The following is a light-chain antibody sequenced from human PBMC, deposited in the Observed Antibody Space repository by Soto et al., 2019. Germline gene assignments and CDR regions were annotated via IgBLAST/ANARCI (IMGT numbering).Light chain of an antibody. V-gene: IGKV3-20*01. J-gene: IGKJ1*01. Sequence: VLKQSPATLSSSPGESAPLSRRARQTVSSNYFAWCQQRPGQANRLLIYGASTRAAGIPDRFSGRGSGTDFTRTISRLEPEEFAVYYCKKYGSSPWTVGKGTKVAIK. CDR2: GAS. CDR3: KKYGSSPWT. CDR1: QTVSSNY.